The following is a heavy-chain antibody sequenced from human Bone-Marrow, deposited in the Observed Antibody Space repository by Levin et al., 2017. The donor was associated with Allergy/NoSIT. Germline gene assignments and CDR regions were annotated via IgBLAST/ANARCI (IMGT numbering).Heavy chain of an antibody. CDR3: ARDVSHRLLNAWHDAFDV. CDR2: IKQDGRDK. V-gene: IGHV3-7*01. Sequence: PGGSLRLSCAASGFTFSSYWMTWVRQAPGKGLEWVANIKQDGRDKNYMDSVKDRFTISRDNAKNSLYLQMNTLRAEDTALYYCARDVSHRLLNAWHDAFDVWGQGTMVTVSS. CDR1: GFTFSSYW. D-gene: IGHD6-25*01. J-gene: IGHJ3*01.